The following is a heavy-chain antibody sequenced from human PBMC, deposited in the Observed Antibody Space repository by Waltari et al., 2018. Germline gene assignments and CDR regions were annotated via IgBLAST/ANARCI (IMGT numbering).Heavy chain of an antibody. J-gene: IGHJ3*02. Sequence: QVQLQQWGAGLLKPSETLSLTCAVYGGSFSGYYWSWIRQPPGKGLEWIGEINHSRSTTFNPSLKSRVTISVDTSKNQFSLKLSSVTAADTAVYYCATTRFYYDSSGYPTDAFDIWGQGTMVTVSS. D-gene: IGHD3-22*01. V-gene: IGHV4-34*01. CDR3: ATTRFYYDSSGYPTDAFDI. CDR2: INHSRST. CDR1: GGSFSGYY.